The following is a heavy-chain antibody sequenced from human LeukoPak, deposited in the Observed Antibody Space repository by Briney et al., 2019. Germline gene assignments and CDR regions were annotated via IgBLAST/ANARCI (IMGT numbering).Heavy chain of an antibody. CDR3: AREGFHCSSTSCREYFQH. Sequence: RTSETLSLTCSVSGVSITSSTYFWSWIRQPPGKGLEWIGYISHSGSTNYNPSLKSRVIISVDTSKNQFSLKLSSVTAADTAVYYCAREGFHCSSTSCREYFQHWGQGTLVTVSS. D-gene: IGHD2-2*01. CDR2: ISHSGST. CDR1: GVSITSSTYF. V-gene: IGHV4-61*01. J-gene: IGHJ1*01.